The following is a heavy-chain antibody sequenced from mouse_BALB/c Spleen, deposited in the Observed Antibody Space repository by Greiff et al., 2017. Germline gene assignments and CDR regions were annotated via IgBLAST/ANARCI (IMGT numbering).Heavy chain of an antibody. J-gene: IGHJ3*01. V-gene: IGHV1-87*01. Sequence: VQLQQSGAELVRPGASVKLSCTASGYTFTGYWMQWVKQRPGQGLEWIGAIYPGDGDTRYTQKFKGKATLTADKSSSTAYMQLSSLASEDSAVYYCARGFAYWGQGTLVTVSA. CDR1: GYTFTGYW. CDR2: IYPGDGDT. CDR3: ARGFAY.